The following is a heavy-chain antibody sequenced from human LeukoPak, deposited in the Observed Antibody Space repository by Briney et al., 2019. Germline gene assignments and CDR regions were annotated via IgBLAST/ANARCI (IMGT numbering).Heavy chain of an antibody. CDR1: GYTFTGYY. CDR3: ARDLAYCSSTSCRVWFDP. D-gene: IGHD2-2*01. CDR2: INPNSGGT. Sequence: ASVKVSCKASGYTFTGYYMHWVRQAPGQGLELMGWINPNSGGTNYAQKFQGRVTMTRDTSISTAYMELSRLRSDDTAVYYCARDLAYCSSTSCRVWFDPWGQGTLVTVSS. J-gene: IGHJ5*02. V-gene: IGHV1-2*02.